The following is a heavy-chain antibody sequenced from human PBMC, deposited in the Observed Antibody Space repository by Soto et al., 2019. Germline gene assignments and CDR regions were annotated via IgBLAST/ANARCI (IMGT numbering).Heavy chain of an antibody. Sequence: EVQLVESGGGLVQPGGSLRLSCAASGFIFRSYAMHWVRQASGKGPEWVSVIDTTGDTYYPGSVKGRFTISRENAKNSLYLQMNSLRAGDTAVYYCARGGCSGGSCPADYWGQGTLVTVSS. CDR3: ARGGCSGGSCPADY. J-gene: IGHJ4*02. CDR1: GFIFRSYA. CDR2: IDTTGDT. V-gene: IGHV3-13*04. D-gene: IGHD2-15*01.